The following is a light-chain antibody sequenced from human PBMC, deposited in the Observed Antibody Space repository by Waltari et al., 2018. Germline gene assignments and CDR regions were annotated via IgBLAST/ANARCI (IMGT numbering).Light chain of an antibody. Sequence: EIVLTQSPATLSLSPGERATLSCRASQSVSSYLGWYQQKPGQAPRLLIYEASNRATGIPARFSGSGSGTDFTLTISSLEPEDFAVYYCQHRIDWPHTFGQGTKLESK. CDR1: QSVSSY. CDR3: QHRIDWPHT. CDR2: EAS. V-gene: IGKV3-11*01. J-gene: IGKJ2*01.